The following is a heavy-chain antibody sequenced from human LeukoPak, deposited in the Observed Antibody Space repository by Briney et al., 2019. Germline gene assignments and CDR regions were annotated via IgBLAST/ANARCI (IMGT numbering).Heavy chain of an antibody. CDR3: ASVVAGVWAFDI. CDR1: GFTFSSYA. CDR2: IYYSGST. D-gene: IGHD6-19*01. J-gene: IGHJ3*02. V-gene: IGHV4-38-2*01. Sequence: GSLRLSCAASGFTFSSYAMTWVRQAPGKGLEWIGSIYYSGSTYYNPSLKSRVTISVDTSKNQFSLKLSSVTAADTAVYYCASVVAGVWAFDIWGQGTMVTVSS.